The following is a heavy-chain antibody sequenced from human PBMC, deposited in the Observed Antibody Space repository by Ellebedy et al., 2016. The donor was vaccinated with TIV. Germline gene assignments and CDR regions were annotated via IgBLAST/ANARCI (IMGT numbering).Heavy chain of an antibody. J-gene: IGHJ6*02. V-gene: IGHV4-34*01. CDR3: ARLEPAYYYAMDV. CDR2: INHSGST. CDR1: GGSFSGHH. D-gene: IGHD1-1*01. Sequence: MPSETLSLTCAVYGGSFSGHHWTWIRQSPGKGLEWIGGINHSGSTNYNPSLQSRVTISVDTSKDQFSLELRSVTAADTAVYYCARLEPAYYYAMDVWGQGTTVIVSS.